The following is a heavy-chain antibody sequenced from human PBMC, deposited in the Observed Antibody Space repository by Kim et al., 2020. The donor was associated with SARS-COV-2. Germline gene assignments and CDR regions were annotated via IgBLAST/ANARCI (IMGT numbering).Heavy chain of an antibody. J-gene: IGHJ6*02. CDR3: ARAFWNYYYYYGMDV. V-gene: IGHV4-31*03. CDR1: GGSISSGGYY. Sequence: SETLSLTCTVSGGSISSGGYYWSWIRQHPGKGLEWIGYIYYSGSTYYNPSLKSRVTISVDTSKNQFSLKLSSVTAADTAVYYCARAFWNYYYYYGMDVWGQGTTVTVSS. CDR2: IYYSGST. D-gene: IGHD1-1*01.